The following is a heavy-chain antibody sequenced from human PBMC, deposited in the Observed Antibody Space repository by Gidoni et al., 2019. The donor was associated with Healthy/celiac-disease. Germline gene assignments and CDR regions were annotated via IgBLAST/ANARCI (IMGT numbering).Heavy chain of an antibody. D-gene: IGHD3-16*01. Sequence: QLQLHESCPGLVKPSETLSLTCTVSGGSISSYSWSWIRQPPGNGLEWIGYIYFSGSTNYNPSLKSRVTISVDTSNNQFSLKLSSVTAADTAVYYCARSLGIGWFDPWGQGTLVTVSS. J-gene: IGHJ5*02. V-gene: IGHV4-59*01. CDR1: GGSISSYS. CDR2: IYFSGST. CDR3: ARSLGIGWFDP.